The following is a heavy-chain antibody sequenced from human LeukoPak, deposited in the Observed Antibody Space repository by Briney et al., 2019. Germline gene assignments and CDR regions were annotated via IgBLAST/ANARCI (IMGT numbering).Heavy chain of an antibody. CDR2: ISSDGGST. Sequence: GGSPRLSCAASGFTFSNYFMHWVRHLPGKGLMWVSRISSDGGSTWYADSVKGRFTISRDNAKNTLYLQMNSLRAEDTAVYYCARDSTSGIDYWGQGTLVTVSS. D-gene: IGHD3-10*01. CDR3: ARDSTSGIDY. V-gene: IGHV3-74*01. J-gene: IGHJ4*02. CDR1: GFTFSNYF.